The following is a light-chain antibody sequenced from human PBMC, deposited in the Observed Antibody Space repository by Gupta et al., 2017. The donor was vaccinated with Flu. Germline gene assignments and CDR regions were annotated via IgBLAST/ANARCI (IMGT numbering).Light chain of an antibody. CDR2: KAS. CDR3: RHQRNWLFS. Sequence: PSTVSASVGDRATLTCRASQSISAWLEWYQQKPDKAPKLLIYKASKVDSGVTARFSGSGYWTEFTLTISSREPEDFAVYYCRHQRNWLFSFGRGTNVDIK. J-gene: IGKJ3*01. V-gene: IGKV1-5*01. CDR1: QSISAW.